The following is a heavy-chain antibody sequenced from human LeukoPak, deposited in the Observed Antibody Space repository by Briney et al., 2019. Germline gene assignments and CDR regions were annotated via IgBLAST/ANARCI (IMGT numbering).Heavy chain of an antibody. J-gene: IGHJ3*02. D-gene: IGHD3-10*01. Sequence: GASVKVSCKASGYSCTGYYMHWVRQAPGQGLEWMGWINPNSGGTKYAQKFQGWVTMTRDTSISTAYMELSRLRSDDTAVYYCARPRRFGELYEGLDIWGQGTMVTVSS. CDR3: ARPRRFGELYEGLDI. CDR2: INPNSGGT. V-gene: IGHV1-2*04. CDR1: GYSCTGYY.